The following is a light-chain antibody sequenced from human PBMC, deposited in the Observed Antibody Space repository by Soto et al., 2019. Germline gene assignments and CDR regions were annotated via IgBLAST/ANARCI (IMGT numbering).Light chain of an antibody. CDR3: GSYRKSVYV. V-gene: IGLV2-14*01. CDR2: EVT. J-gene: IGLJ1*01. CDR1: SGDVGSYKY. Sequence: QSVLTQPASVSGSPGQSITISCTGTSGDVGSYKYVSWYQQGPGKAPKLMIYEVTNRPSGVSDRFSGSKSGNTASLTISGLRYEDEAEYFCGSYRKSVYVFGTGTKVTVL.